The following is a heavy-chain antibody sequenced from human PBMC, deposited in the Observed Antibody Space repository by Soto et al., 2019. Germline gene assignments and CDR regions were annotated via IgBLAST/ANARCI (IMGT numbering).Heavy chain of an antibody. CDR1: GFTFSDYS. D-gene: IGHD3-3*02. CDR3: ARVESRIASRSGY. J-gene: IGHJ4*02. CDR2: ISSSSSAT. V-gene: IGHV3-48*01. Sequence: EVQLVESGGGLVQPGGSLRLSCATSGFTFSDYSMNWVRQAPGKGLEWVLYISSSSSATYYADSVKGRFTISRDNAKNSLYLQLNSLRAEDTAMYYCARVESRIASRSGYWGQGALVTVSS.